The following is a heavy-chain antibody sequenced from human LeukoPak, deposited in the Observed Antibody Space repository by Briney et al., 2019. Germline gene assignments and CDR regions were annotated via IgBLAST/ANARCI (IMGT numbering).Heavy chain of an antibody. D-gene: IGHD3-22*01. CDR1: GFTFSCYA. Sequence: GGSLRLSCAASGFTFSCYAMSWVRRAPGKGLEWVSAISGSGGSTYYADSVKGRFTISRDNSKNTLYLQMNSLRAEDTAVYYCAKDRIRSGYSYFDYWGQGTLVTVSS. CDR2: ISGSGGST. V-gene: IGHV3-23*01. CDR3: AKDRIRSGYSYFDY. J-gene: IGHJ4*02.